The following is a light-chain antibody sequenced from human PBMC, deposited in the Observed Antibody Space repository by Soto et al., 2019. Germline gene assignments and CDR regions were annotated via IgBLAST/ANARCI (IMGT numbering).Light chain of an antibody. CDR3: CSHSSSITWM. J-gene: IGLJ3*02. CDR2: EVT. CDR1: SSDVGGYNY. V-gene: IGLV2-14*01. Sequence: QSALTQPASVSGSPGQSITISCTGTSSDVGGYNYVSWYQQHPGKAPKLMIYEVTNRPSGVSTRFSGSKSGNTASLTISGLQAEDEAVYYCCSHSSSITWMFGGGTKLTVL.